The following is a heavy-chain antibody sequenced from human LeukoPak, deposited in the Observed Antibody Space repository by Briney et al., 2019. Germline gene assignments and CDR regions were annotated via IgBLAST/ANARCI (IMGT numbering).Heavy chain of an antibody. J-gene: IGHJ4*02. Sequence: GGSLRLSCAASGFTFRSYAMSWVRQAPGKGLEWLLAISGSGTSTYYADSVKGRFTISRDNSKNTLYLQMNSLRAEDTAVYYCEGTYYYDSSDDYWGQGTLVTVSS. CDR1: GFTFRSYA. D-gene: IGHD3-22*01. CDR2: ISGSGTST. V-gene: IGHV3-23*01. CDR3: EGTYYYDSSDDY.